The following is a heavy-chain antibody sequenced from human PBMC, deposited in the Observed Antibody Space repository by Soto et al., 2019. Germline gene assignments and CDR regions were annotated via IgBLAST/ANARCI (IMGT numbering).Heavy chain of an antibody. CDR1: GFTFNNYS. D-gene: IGHD1-26*01. J-gene: IGHJ4*02. V-gene: IGHV3-49*04. CDR3: TRGRQWELIGLPLTDY. CDR2: ISGGGGST. Sequence: GGSLRLSCAASGFTFNNYSMNWVRQAPGKGLEWVSGISGGGGSTYYAASVKGRFTISRDDSKSIAYLQMNSLKTEDTAVYYCTRGRQWELIGLPLTDYWGQGTLVTVSS.